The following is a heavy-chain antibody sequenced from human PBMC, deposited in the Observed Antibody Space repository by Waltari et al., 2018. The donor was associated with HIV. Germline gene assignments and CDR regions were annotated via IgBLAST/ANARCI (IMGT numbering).Heavy chain of an antibody. J-gene: IGHJ3*02. CDR1: GFTFSNYA. CDR2: IAASYPNT. V-gene: IGHV3-23*01. CDR3: ARIYVSGAFDI. Sequence: EAQLLESGGGLVQPGGSLRVSWVGSGFTFSNYAMIWVRQAPGKGLEWVSAIAASYPNTYYSDSVRGRFTVSKDNSENSLHLQMNSLRAEDTALYYCARIYVSGAFDIWGQGTVVTVSS. D-gene: IGHD3-10*01.